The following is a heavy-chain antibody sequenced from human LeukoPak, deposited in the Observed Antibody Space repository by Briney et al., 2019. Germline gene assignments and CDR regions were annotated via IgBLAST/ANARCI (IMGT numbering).Heavy chain of an antibody. Sequence: PSETLSLTCAVYGGSFSAYYWTWIRQPPGKGLEWIGEINHSGSSNYNSSLRSRVTISVDTSYKQFSLRLSSVTAADTAVYYCARQDYDSSGYYPFDYWGQGTLVTVSS. CDR1: GGSFSAYY. CDR3: ARQDYDSSGYYPFDY. D-gene: IGHD3-22*01. V-gene: IGHV4-34*01. J-gene: IGHJ4*02. CDR2: INHSGSS.